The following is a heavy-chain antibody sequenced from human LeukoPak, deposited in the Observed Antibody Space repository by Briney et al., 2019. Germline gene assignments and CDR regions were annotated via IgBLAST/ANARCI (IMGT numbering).Heavy chain of an antibody. V-gene: IGHV1-18*01. CDR2: INAYNDNT. CDR1: GYTFNSAG. J-gene: IGHJ6*03. CDR3: ARTTNSYYYYYHIDV. D-gene: IGHD1-26*01. Sequence: ASVKVSCKASGYTFNSAGISWVRQAPGQGLDWMGWINAYNDNTKYAEKPQGRVTMTTDTSTSTAYMELRSLRSDDTAVYYCARTTNSYYYYYHIDVWGKGTTVTVSS.